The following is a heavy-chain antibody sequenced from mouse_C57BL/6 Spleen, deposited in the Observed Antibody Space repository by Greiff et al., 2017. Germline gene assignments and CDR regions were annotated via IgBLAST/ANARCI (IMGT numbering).Heavy chain of an antibody. CDR3: ARDGGGNYVWFAY. CDR1: GFTFSSYA. CDR2: ISDGGSYT. Sequence: EVQLVESGGGLVKPGGSLKLSCAASGFTFSSYAMSWVRQTPEKRLEWVATISDGGSYTYYPDNVKGRFTISRDNAKNNLYLQMSHLKSEDTAMYYCARDGGGNYVWFAYWGQGTLVTVSA. D-gene: IGHD2-1*01. J-gene: IGHJ3*01. V-gene: IGHV5-4*01.